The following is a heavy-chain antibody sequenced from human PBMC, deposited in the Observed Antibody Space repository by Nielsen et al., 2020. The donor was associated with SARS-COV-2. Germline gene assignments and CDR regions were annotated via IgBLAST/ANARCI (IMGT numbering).Heavy chain of an antibody. V-gene: IGHV3-23*01. D-gene: IGHD3-22*01. Sequence: GRSLRLSCAASGFNFLTYGMTWVRQAPGKGLEWVSSFTGSGNTYYADSVKGRFTISRDNSKNMLYLQMNSLSLEDTAIYYCAKAHRTRGYYDSSGYSLDSWGQGTLVTVSS. CDR1: GFNFLTYG. CDR2: FTGSGNT. J-gene: IGHJ4*02. CDR3: AKAHRTRGYYDSSGYSLDS.